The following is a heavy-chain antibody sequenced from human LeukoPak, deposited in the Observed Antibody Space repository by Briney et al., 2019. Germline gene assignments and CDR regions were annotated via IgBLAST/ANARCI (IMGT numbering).Heavy chain of an antibody. J-gene: IGHJ4*02. V-gene: IGHV3-66*01. CDR2: ISSAGTT. CDR3: ARDLEAANTYYFDY. D-gene: IGHD6-13*01. CDR1: GFTFSNYG. Sequence: GGSLRLSCAASGFTFSNYGMHWVRQAQGKGLEWVSIISSAGTTYYADSVKGRFTISRDNSKNTVYLQVNSLRDEDTAVYYCARDLEAANTYYFDYWGQGTMVTVSS.